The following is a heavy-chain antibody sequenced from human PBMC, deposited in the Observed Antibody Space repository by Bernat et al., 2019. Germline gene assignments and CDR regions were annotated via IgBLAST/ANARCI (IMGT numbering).Heavy chain of an antibody. CDR3: ARQKVTMIVVVTVFDY. CDR1: GGSISSSSYY. V-gene: IGHV4-39*01. D-gene: IGHD3-22*01. Sequence: QLQLQESGPGLVKPSETLSLTCTVSGGSISSSSYYWGWIRQPPGKGLEWIGSIYYSGSTYYNPSLKSRVTISVDTSKNQFSLKLSSVTAADTAVYYCARQKVTMIVVVTVFDYRGQGTLVTVSS. CDR2: IYYSGST. J-gene: IGHJ4*02.